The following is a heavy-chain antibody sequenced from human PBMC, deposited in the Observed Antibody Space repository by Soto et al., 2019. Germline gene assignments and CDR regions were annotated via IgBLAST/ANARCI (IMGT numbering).Heavy chain of an antibody. CDR2: ISGSGGST. J-gene: IGHJ4*02. CDR3: AKEGGDSSGWLTPRSVDFDY. V-gene: IGHV3-23*01. CDR1: GFTFSSYA. D-gene: IGHD6-19*01. Sequence: GGSLRVSCAASGFTFSSYAMSWVRQAPGKGLKWVSAISGSGGSTYYADSVKGRFTISRDNSKNTLYLQMNSLRAEDTAVYCCAKEGGDSSGWLTPRSVDFDYWGQGTLVTVSS.